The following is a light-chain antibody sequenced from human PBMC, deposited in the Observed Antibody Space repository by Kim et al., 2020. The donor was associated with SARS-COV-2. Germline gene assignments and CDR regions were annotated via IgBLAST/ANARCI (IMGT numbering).Light chain of an antibody. Sequence: DIQMTQSPSSLSASVGDTINMTCRASQNIRTYLNWYLQTPGKAPSLPVYAASNLQSGVPSRFSGRGSGTDFTLTISSLQPEDFATYHCQQTYISPRLTFGGGTKVDIK. CDR3: QQTYISPRLT. CDR1: QNIRTY. CDR2: AAS. V-gene: IGKV1-39*01. J-gene: IGKJ4*01.